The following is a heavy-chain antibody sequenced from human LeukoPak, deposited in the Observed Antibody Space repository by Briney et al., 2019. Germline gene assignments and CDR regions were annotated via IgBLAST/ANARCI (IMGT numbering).Heavy chain of an antibody. J-gene: IGHJ6*03. V-gene: IGHV1-69*05. D-gene: IGHD3-3*01. CDR2: IIPIFGTA. Sequence: ASVKVSCKASGGTFSSYAISWVRQAPGQGLEWMGGIIPIFGTANYAQKFQGRVTITTDESTSTAYMELSSLRSEDTAVYYCARDRGYYSDFIDYYYYYMDVWGKGTTVTVSS. CDR3: ARDRGYYSDFIDYYYYYMDV. CDR1: GGTFSSYA.